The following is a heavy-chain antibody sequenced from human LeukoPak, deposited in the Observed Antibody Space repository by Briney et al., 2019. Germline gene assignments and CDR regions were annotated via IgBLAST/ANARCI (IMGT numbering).Heavy chain of an antibody. J-gene: IGHJ6*02. CDR3: ARASSGWYSDYYYYGMDV. CDR2: INPSGGST. CDR1: GYTFTSYY. V-gene: IGHV1-46*01. Sequence: ASVKVSCKASGYTFTSYYMHWVRQAPGQGLEWMGTINPSGGSTSYAQKFQGRVTMTRDTSTSTVYMELSSLRSEDTAVYYCARASSGWYSDYYYYGMDVWGQGTTVTVSS. D-gene: IGHD6-19*01.